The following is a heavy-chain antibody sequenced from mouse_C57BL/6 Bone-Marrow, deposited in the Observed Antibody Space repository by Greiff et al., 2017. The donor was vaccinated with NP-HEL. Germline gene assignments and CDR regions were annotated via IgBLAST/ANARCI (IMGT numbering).Heavy chain of an antibody. CDR2: IDPANGNT. D-gene: IGHD2-4*01. J-gene: IGHJ2*01. CDR1: GFNIKNTY. V-gene: IGHV14-3*01. Sequence: VTLKVSVAELVRPGASVKLSCTASGFNIKNTYMHWVKQRPEQGLEWIGRIDPANGNTKYAPKFQGKATITADTSSNTAYLQLSSLTSEDTAIYYCARHYDYDGCYFDYWGQGTTLTVSS. CDR3: ARHYDYDGCYFDY.